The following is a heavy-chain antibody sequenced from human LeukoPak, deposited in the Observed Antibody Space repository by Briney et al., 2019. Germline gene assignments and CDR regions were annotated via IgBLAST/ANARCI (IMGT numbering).Heavy chain of an antibody. D-gene: IGHD1-26*01. Sequence: GGSLRLSCAASGFTFSSYAMSWVRQAPGKGLEWVSGFSGSGGSTYYADSVKGRFTISRDNSKNTLYLQMKSLRAEDTAVYYCARNTGSYWRFDFWGQGTLVTVSS. CDR1: GFTFSSYA. CDR3: ARNTGSYWRFDF. J-gene: IGHJ4*02. V-gene: IGHV3-23*01. CDR2: FSGSGGST.